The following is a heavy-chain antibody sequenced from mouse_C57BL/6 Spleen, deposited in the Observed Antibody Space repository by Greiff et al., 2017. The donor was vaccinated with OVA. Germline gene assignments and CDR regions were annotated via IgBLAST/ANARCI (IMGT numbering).Heavy chain of an antibody. D-gene: IGHD2-4*01. CDR3: ARYGDDYDRIYYYAMDY. CDR1: GFTFTDYY. CDR2: IRNKANGYTT. V-gene: IGHV7-3*01. Sequence: EVKLVESGGGLVQPGGSLSLSCAASGFTFTDYYMSWVRQPPGKALEWLGFIRNKANGYTTEYSASVKGRFTISRDNSQSILYLQMNALRAEDSATYYCARYGDDYDRIYYYAMDYWGQGTSVTVSS. J-gene: IGHJ4*01.